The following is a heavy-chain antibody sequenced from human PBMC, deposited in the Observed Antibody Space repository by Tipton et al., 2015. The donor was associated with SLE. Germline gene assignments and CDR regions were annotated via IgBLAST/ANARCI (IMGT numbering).Heavy chain of an antibody. J-gene: IGHJ4*02. Sequence: SLRLSCEASGFTFSSYGMNWVRQAPGKGLEWISYISNRDDTIYYADSVRGRFTISRDNAQSSLYLQMSSLRAEDTAVYYCARECKGSGWAHFDYWGQGTLVTVSS. CDR1: GFTFSSYG. D-gene: IGHD6-19*01. CDR3: ARECKGSGWAHFDY. V-gene: IGHV3-48*03. CDR2: ISNRDDTI.